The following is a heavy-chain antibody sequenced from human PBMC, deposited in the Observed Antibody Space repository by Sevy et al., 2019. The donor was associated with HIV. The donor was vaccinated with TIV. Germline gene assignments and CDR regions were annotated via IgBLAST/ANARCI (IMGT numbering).Heavy chain of an antibody. CDR2: IRYDGSNK. V-gene: IGHV3-30*02. CDR3: AKDSTPEVYGDYGPALVGPIDY. D-gene: IGHD4-17*01. J-gene: IGHJ4*02. Sequence: GGSLRLSCAASGFTFSSYGMHWVRQAPGKGLEWVAFIRYDGSNKYYADSVKGRFTISRENSKNTLYLQMNSLRAEDTAVYYCAKDSTPEVYGDYGPALVGPIDYWGQGTLVTVSS. CDR1: GFTFSSYG.